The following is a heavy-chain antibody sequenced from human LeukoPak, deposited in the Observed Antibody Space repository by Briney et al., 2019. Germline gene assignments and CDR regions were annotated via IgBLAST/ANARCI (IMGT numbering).Heavy chain of an antibody. CDR3: ARQDGSGYYPSFDY. J-gene: IGHJ4*02. CDR1: GGSISSNDYY. D-gene: IGHD3-22*01. CDR2: IYYDGRT. V-gene: IGHV4-39*01. Sequence: SETLSLTCTVSGGSISSNDYYWGWIRQPPGKGLEWIGNIYYDGRTYYNPSLKSRVTISVYTSNNQFSLKLSSVTAADTAVYYCARQDGSGYYPSFDYWGQGSLVTVSS.